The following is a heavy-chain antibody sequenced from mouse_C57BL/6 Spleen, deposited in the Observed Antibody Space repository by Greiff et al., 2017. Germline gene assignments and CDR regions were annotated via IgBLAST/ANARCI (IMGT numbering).Heavy chain of an antibody. D-gene: IGHD2-1*01. V-gene: IGHV1-22*01. CDR3: ASTLTTGDYYYAMDY. CDR2: INPNNGCT. Sequence: VQLQQSGPELVKPGASVKMSCKASGYTFTDYNMHWVKQSHGKRLEWIGYINPNNGCTRYNQKFKGKATLSVNKSSSTAYMKLRSLTSEDSAVYYCASTLTTGDYYYAMDYWGQGTSVTVSS. CDR1: GYTFTDYN. J-gene: IGHJ4*01.